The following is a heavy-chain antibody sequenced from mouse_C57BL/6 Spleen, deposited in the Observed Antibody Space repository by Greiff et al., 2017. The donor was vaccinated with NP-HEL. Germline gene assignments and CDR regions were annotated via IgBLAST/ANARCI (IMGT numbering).Heavy chain of an antibody. D-gene: IGHD1-1*01. CDR1: GFSFNTYA. CDR2: IRSKSNNYAT. Sequence: EVKLVESGGGLVQPKGSLKLSCAASGFSFNTYAMNWVRQAPGKGLEWVARIRSKSNNYATYYADSVKDRFTISRDDSESMLYLQMNNLKTEDTAMYYWVRHEGYYGSSYAMDYWGQGTSVTVSS. J-gene: IGHJ4*01. CDR3: VRHEGYYGSSYAMDY. V-gene: IGHV10-1*01.